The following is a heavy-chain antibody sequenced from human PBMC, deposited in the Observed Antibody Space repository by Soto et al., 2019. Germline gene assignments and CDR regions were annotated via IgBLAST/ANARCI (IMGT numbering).Heavy chain of an antibody. V-gene: IGHV4-30-2*01. CDR3: AREKRAVFDP. J-gene: IGHJ5*02. Sequence: QLQLQESGSGLVKPSQTLSLTCTVSGGSISSGGYSWSWIRQPPGKGLEWIGYIYDSGGAYYNPSLKGRVTISADMSKNHFSRTLTAVTAADTAIYYCAREKRAVFDPWGQGYLVTVSS. D-gene: IGHD6-25*01. CDR1: GGSISSGGYS. CDR2: IYDSGGA.